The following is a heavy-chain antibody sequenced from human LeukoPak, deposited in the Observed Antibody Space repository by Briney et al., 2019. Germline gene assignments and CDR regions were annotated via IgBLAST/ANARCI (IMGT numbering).Heavy chain of an antibody. CDR1: GGSISSYY. CDR3: ARDRSPGGIAAAGTFRNYYYYGMDV. Sequence: SETLSLTCTVSGGSISSYYWSWIRQPPGKGLEWIVYIYYSGSTNYNPSLKSRVTISVDTSKNQFSLKLSSVTAADTAVYYCARDRSPGGIAAAGTFRNYYYYGMDVWGQGTTVTVSS. V-gene: IGHV4-59*01. CDR2: IYYSGST. D-gene: IGHD6-13*01. J-gene: IGHJ6*02.